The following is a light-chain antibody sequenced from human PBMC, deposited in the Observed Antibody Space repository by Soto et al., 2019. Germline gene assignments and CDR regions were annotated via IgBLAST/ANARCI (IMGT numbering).Light chain of an antibody. CDR1: QSTSSY. J-gene: IGKJ1*01. CDR3: QQYSSHST. Sequence: DIQIAPSPSTPSAPVGERVTTTCRASQSTSSYLAWYQQKPGKAPKLLIYQASSLENGVPSRFSGSGSGTEFSLTISSLQPDDFATYYCQQYSSHSTFGQGTKVDIK. CDR2: QAS. V-gene: IGKV1-5*03.